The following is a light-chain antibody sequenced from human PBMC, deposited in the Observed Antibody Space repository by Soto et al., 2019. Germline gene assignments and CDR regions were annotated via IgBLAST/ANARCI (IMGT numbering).Light chain of an antibody. CDR3: QQRNSWPRT. Sequence: EIVLTQSPATLSLSPGERATVSCRASQSISSDVARYQQKHGQAPRLLIYDASNSATSIPARFSGSGSGTDISLTISSLEPEDFAVYYCQQRNSWPRTFGQGTKVVVK. CDR1: QSISSD. V-gene: IGKV3-11*01. J-gene: IGKJ1*01. CDR2: DAS.